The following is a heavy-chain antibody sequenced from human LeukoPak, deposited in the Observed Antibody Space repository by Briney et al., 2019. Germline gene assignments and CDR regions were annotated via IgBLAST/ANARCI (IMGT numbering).Heavy chain of an antibody. Sequence: GGSLRLSCTASGFTFSSYAMSWVRQAPGKGLEWVSAISGSGGSTYYADSVKGRFTISRDNSKNTLYLQMNSPRAEDTAVYYCAKDSHYYDSSGYAPDYWGQGTLVTVSS. D-gene: IGHD3-22*01. V-gene: IGHV3-23*01. CDR1: GFTFSSYA. J-gene: IGHJ4*02. CDR3: AKDSHYYDSSGYAPDY. CDR2: ISGSGGST.